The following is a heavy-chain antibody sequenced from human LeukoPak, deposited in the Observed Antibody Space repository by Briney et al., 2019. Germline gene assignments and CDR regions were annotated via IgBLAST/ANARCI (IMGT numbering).Heavy chain of an antibody. CDR1: GFTVSSNY. V-gene: IGHV3-66*01. Sequence: GGSLRLSCAASGFTVSSNYMSWVRQAPGKGLEWVSVIYSGGSTYYADSVKGRFTISRDNSKNTLYLQMNSLRAEDTAVYYCARAVYYDSSGYFDYWGQGTLVTVSS. CDR3: ARAVYYDSSGYFDY. CDR2: IYSGGST. D-gene: IGHD3-22*01. J-gene: IGHJ4*02.